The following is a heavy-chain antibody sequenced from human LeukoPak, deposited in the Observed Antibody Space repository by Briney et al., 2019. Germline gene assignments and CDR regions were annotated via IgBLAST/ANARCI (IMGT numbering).Heavy chain of an antibody. Sequence: ASVKVSCKPSGYPFTNFYIHWVRQAPGQGLEWMGWVNAKSGDTKYAQKFQDRISMTRDTSIGTAYMEVNRLTSDDSAVYYCARDGVLVGSTVLNYWGQGTLVTVAS. CDR2: VNAKSGDT. V-gene: IGHV1-2*02. CDR1: GYPFTNFY. D-gene: IGHD1-26*01. J-gene: IGHJ4*01. CDR3: ARDGVLVGSTVLNY.